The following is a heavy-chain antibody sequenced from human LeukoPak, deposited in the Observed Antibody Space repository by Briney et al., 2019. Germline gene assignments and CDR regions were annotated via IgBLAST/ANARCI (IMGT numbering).Heavy chain of an antibody. CDR2: INRSGST. CDR3: ASCSGSSGWSSC. V-gene: IGHV4-34*01. D-gene: IGHD6-13*01. J-gene: IGHJ4*02. Sequence: SETLSLTCAVYGGSFSGYYWRWIRQPPGKGLEWIGDINRSGSTYYNPSLKSRVTLSVGTSKTQFSLKMSSVTAAATAVYYCASCSGSSGWSSCWGQGTLVSVSS. CDR1: GGSFSGYY.